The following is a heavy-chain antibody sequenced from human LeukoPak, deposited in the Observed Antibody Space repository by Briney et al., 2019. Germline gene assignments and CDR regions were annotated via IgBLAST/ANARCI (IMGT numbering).Heavy chain of an antibody. CDR2: ISSSGSTI. Sequence: GGSLRLSCAASGFTFSDYYMSWIRQAPGKGLEWVSYISSSGSTIYYADSVKGRVTISRDNSKNTLYLQMNSLRAEDTAVYYCAKEVSIISRGLDYWGQGILVTVSS. CDR3: AKEVSIISRGLDY. V-gene: IGHV3-11*01. D-gene: IGHD2-21*01. CDR1: GFTFSDYY. J-gene: IGHJ4*02.